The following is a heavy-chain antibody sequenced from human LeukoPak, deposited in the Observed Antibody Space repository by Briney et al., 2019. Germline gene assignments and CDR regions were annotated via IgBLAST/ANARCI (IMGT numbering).Heavy chain of an antibody. J-gene: IGHJ4*02. CDR3: ARDPTNTSGLHAYFDS. D-gene: IGHD6-19*01. V-gene: IGHV1-18*01. Sequence: GASVKASCKASGYTFTHHGISWVRQAPGQGLESIAWISCYNGDTHYAQKFQGRVTLTTDTSTSTAYMELRSLRSDDTAVYFCARDPTNTSGLHAYFDSGGQGTLDTVFS. CDR2: ISCYNGDT. CDR1: GYTFTHHG.